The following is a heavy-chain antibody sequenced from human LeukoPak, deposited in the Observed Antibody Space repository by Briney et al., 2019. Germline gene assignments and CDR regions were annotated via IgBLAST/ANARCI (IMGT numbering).Heavy chain of an antibody. CDR3: ARGNSRGDY. V-gene: IGHV3-48*03. CDR1: GFSFSSYE. D-gene: IGHD2/OR15-2a*01. Sequence: PGGSLRLSCAASGFSFSSYEMNWVRQAPGKGLEWVSYISTGSTIHYADSVKGRFTISRDNAKKSLYLQMNSLRAEDTAVYYCARGNSRGDYWGQGTLVTVSS. CDR2: ISTGSTI. J-gene: IGHJ4*02.